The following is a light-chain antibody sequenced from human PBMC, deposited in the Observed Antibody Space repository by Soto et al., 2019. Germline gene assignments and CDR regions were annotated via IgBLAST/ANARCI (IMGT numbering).Light chain of an antibody. CDR3: AAWDDSLNGFYV. CDR1: SSNIGTNS. CDR2: NND. Sequence: SSLTQPTPPSGTPGQRVTLSFSGGSSNIGTNSVNWYQQLPGRAPKLLIYNNDLRPSGVPDRFSGSKSGTSASLAISGLQSEDEADYYCAAWDDSLNGFYVFGIGTKVTVL. J-gene: IGLJ1*01. V-gene: IGLV1-44*01.